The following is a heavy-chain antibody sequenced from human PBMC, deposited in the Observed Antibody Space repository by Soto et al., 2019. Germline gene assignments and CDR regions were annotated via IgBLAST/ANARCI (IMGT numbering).Heavy chain of an antibody. V-gene: IGHV1-69*01. CDR3: GVPIWGSDRLRSNAMDV. J-gene: IGHJ6*02. CDR1: GGTLTISSHG. D-gene: IGHD3-16*02. Sequence: QVKMVQSGAEVRKPGSSVKVSCKASGGTLTISSHGISWVRQAPGHGLEWMGGIIAMFGTANYAQKFRGRVTITADESTSTAYMELSSLRSEDTAVYYCGVPIWGSDRLRSNAMDVWGQGTAVTVSS. CDR2: IIAMFGTA.